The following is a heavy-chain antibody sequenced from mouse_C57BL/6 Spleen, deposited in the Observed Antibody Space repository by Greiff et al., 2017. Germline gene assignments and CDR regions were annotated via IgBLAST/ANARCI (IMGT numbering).Heavy chain of an antibody. CDR1: GYTFTSYW. V-gene: IGHV1-50*01. Sequence: VQLQQPGAELVKPGASVKLSCKASGYTFTSYWMQWVKQRPGQGLEWIGEIDPSDSYTNYNQKFKGKATLTVDTSSSTAYMQLSSLTSEDYAVYYCARSYYYGSSYWYFDVWGTGTTVTVSS. CDR3: ARSYYYGSSYWYFDV. J-gene: IGHJ1*03. D-gene: IGHD1-1*01. CDR2: IDPSDSYT.